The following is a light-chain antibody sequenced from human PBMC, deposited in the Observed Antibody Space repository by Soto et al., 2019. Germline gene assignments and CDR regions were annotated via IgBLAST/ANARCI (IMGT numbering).Light chain of an antibody. V-gene: IGLV2-14*01. CDR2: DVS. CDR1: SSDVGGYNY. Sequence: QSALTQPASVSGSPGQSITISCTGTSSDVGGYNYVSWYQQHSGKAPKLIIYDVSNRPSGVSNRFSASKSDNTASLTISGLQAEDEADYYCSSYTSRSTVVFGGGTKLTVL. CDR3: SSYTSRSTVV. J-gene: IGLJ2*01.